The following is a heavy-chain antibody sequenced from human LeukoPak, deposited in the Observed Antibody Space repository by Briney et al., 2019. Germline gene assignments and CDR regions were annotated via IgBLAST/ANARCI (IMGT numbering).Heavy chain of an antibody. CDR3: ARDSGSYLLTFDY. CDR2: ISYDGSDK. D-gene: IGHD1-26*01. V-gene: IGHV3-30*04. Sequence: GGSLRLSCAASGFTFSGYAMHWVCQAPGKGLEWVAVISYDGSDKYYADSVKGRFTISRDNSKNTLYLQMNSLRAEDTAVYYCARDSGSYLLTFDYWGQGTLVTVSS. J-gene: IGHJ4*02. CDR1: GFTFSGYA.